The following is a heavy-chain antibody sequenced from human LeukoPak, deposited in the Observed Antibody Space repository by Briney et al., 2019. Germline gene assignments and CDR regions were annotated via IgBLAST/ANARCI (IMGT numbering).Heavy chain of an antibody. V-gene: IGHV4-59*01. CDR1: GDSISGYY. CDR2: IHSSGTT. D-gene: IGHD6-13*01. Sequence: SETLSLTCTVSGDSISGYYWSWIRQPPGKGLEGSAFIHSSGTTNYNPSLKSRVSISVDTSNNQFSLNVNSVTAADTALYYCARGGASSKWFDPWGQGTLVTVSS. J-gene: IGHJ5*02. CDR3: ARGGASSKWFDP.